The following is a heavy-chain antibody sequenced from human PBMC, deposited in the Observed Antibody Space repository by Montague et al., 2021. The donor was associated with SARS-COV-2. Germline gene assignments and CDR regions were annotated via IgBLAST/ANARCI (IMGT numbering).Heavy chain of an antibody. D-gene: IGHD3-16*02. Sequence: SLRLSCAASGFTFSYYDMNWVRQAPGKGTEWISYISTSAYTTSYAGSVKGRVTISRDNGKNSLYLQMNSLRVEDTAVYYCTRDYRSVVGDGLDIWGQGTKVTVSS. V-gene: IGHV3-48*03. CDR1: GFTFSYYD. J-gene: IGHJ3*02. CDR2: ISTSAYTT. CDR3: TRDYRSVVGDGLDI.